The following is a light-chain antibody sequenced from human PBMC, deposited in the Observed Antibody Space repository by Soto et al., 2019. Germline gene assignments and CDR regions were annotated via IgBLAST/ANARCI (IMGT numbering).Light chain of an antibody. CDR2: TAS. CDR1: QSIDDW. CDR3: QQYHRYIT. J-gene: IGKJ5*01. V-gene: IGKV1-5*03. Sequence: DLQMTQSPSTLSASVGDRVTITCRARQSIDDWLAWYQQKPGKAPKLLFYTASSFQSGVPSRFSGSGSGTEITLTISSLQPDAFATYYCQQYHRYITFGQWTRLEIK.